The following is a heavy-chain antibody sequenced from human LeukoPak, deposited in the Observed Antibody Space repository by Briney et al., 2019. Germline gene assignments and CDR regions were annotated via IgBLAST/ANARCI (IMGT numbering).Heavy chain of an antibody. D-gene: IGHD3-22*01. CDR1: GGSISSGGYY. J-gene: IGHJ4*02. CDR3: VRVVIGMSVYFDY. CDR2: IYYSGST. Sequence: PSQTLSLTCTVSGGSISSGGYYWSWIRQHPGKGLEWIGYIYYSGSTYYNPSLKSRVTISVDTSKNQFSLKLSSVTAADTAVYYCVRVVIGMSVYFDYWGQETLVTVSS. V-gene: IGHV4-31*03.